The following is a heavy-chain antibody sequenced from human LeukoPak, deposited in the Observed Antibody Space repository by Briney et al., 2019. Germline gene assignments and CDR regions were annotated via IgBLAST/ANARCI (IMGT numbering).Heavy chain of an antibody. V-gene: IGHV4-4*09. CDR3: ASLGGAAGPFDY. Sequence: PSETLSLTCTVSGGSISSYYWSWIRQPPGKGLEWIGYIYTSGSTNYNPSLKSRVTISVDTSKNQFSLKLSSVTAADTAVYYCASLGGAAGPFDYWDQGTLVTVSS. CDR1: GGSISSYY. CDR2: IYTSGST. J-gene: IGHJ4*02. D-gene: IGHD6-13*01.